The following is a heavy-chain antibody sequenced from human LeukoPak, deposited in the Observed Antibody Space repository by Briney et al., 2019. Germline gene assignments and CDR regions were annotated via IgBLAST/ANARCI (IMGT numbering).Heavy chain of an antibody. CDR1: GFTFSTYA. J-gene: IGHJ2*01. D-gene: IGHD3/OR15-3a*01. Sequence: GGSLRLSCAASGFTFSTYAMHWVRQAPGKGLEWVAVISYDGSSKYYADSVKGRFTISRDNSKNTLFLQMNSLRAEDTAVYYCAKDWTGTKPFDLWGRGTLVTVSS. CDR3: AKDWTGTKPFDL. CDR2: ISYDGSSK. V-gene: IGHV3-30*04.